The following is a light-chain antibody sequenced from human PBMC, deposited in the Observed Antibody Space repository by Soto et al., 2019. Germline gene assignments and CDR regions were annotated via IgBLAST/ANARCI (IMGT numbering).Light chain of an antibody. V-gene: IGKV1-9*01. J-gene: IGKJ5*01. CDR1: QGISSY. CDR3: QQFNSYPVT. CDR2: AAS. Sequence: DIQLTQSPSFLSASVGDRVTITCRASQGISSYLAWYQQKPGKAPKLLIYAASTLQIGVPSRFSRSGTGTEITFTISSLHPENFSTYYCQQFNSYPVTFRQGTRLEIK.